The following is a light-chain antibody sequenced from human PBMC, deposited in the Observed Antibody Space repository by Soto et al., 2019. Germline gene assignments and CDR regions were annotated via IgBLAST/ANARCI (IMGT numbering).Light chain of an antibody. V-gene: IGKV3-20*01. Sequence: EIVLTQSPGTLSLSPGERATLSCRAGQSVSSSYLAWYQQKPGQAPRLLIYGASSRATGIPDRFSGSGSGTDFTLTISRLEPEDFAMYYCQQYGYSPRTFGQGTKVDI. CDR2: GAS. J-gene: IGKJ1*01. CDR3: QQYGYSPRT. CDR1: QSVSSSY.